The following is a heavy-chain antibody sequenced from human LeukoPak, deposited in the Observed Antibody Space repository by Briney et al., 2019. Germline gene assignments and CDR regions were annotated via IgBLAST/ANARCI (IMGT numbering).Heavy chain of an antibody. CDR2: INPNSGGT. CDR3: ARGKYGSGWSD. D-gene: IGHD6-19*01. Sequence: ASVNVSFKAAVYSFTGYDMHWVRQAPGQGLEWMGWINPNSGGTNYAQKFQGRVHMTRATSISPAYMELSRLRSGDTAVYYCARGKYGSGWSDWGEGTLVTVSS. J-gene: IGHJ4*02. CDR1: VYSFTGYD. V-gene: IGHV1-2*02.